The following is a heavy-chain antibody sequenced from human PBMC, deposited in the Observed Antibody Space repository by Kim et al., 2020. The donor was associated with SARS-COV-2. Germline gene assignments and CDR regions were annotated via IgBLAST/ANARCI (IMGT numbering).Heavy chain of an antibody. D-gene: IGHD2-2*03. V-gene: IGHV3-66*01. CDR1: GFTVSSNY. J-gene: IGHJ4*02. CDR3: ARDWMY. Sequence: GGSLRLSCAASGFTVSSNYMTWVRQAPGKGLEWVSAIKSGGNTTYSDTTEGRYIISRDTSRNTLFLQRNSLRSEDTAVYYCARDWMYWGQGTLVTVSS. CDR2: IKSGGNT.